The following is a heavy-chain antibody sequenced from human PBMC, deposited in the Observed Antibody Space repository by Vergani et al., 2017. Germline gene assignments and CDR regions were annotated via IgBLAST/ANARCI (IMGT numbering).Heavy chain of an antibody. CDR1: GGTFSSYA. J-gene: IGHJ4*02. CDR2: IIPIFGTA. CDR3: ARDRPAPPGVGIWGFDY. Sequence: QVQLVQSGAEVKKPGSSVKVSCKASGGTFSSYAISWVRQAPGQGLEWMGGIIPIFGTANYAQKFQGRVTITADEYTSTAYMELSSLRSEDTAVYYCARDRPAPPGVGIWGFDYWGQGTLVTVSS. V-gene: IGHV1-69*01. D-gene: IGHD2-8*01.